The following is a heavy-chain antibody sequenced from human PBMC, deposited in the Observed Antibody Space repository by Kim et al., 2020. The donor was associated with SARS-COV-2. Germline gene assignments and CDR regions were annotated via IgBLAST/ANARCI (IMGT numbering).Heavy chain of an antibody. CDR2: IIPIFGTA. CDR3: ARTHIETTSTIDY. CDR1: GGTFSSYA. D-gene: IGHD5-12*01. J-gene: IGHJ4*02. V-gene: IGHV1-69*13. Sequence: SVKVSCKASGGTFSSYAISWVRQAPGQGLEWMGGIIPIFGTANYAQKFQGRVTITADESTSTAYMELSSLRSEDTAVYYCARTHIETTSTIDYWGQGTLVTVSS.